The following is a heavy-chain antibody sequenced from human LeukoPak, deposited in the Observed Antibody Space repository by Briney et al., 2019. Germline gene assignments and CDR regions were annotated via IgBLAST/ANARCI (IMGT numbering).Heavy chain of an antibody. CDR2: IRYDGSNK. V-gene: IGHV3-30*02. CDR1: GFTFSSYG. Sequence: GGSLRLSCAASGFTFSSYGMHWVRQAPGKGLEWVAFIRYDGSNKYYADSVKGRFTISRDNSKNTLYLQMNSLRAEDTAVYYCAKDDFDGQYMTTVTTADYWGQGTLVTVSS. CDR3: AKDDFDGQYMTTVTTADY. J-gene: IGHJ4*02. D-gene: IGHD4-11*01.